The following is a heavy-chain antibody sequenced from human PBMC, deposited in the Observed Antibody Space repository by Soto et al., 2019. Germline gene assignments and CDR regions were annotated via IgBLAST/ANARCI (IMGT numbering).Heavy chain of an antibody. CDR1: GFTFSSYA. CDR2: ISYDGSNK. V-gene: IGHV3-30-3*01. CDR3: ARGVGLWVGVMDV. D-gene: IGHD3-10*01. Sequence: QVQLVESGGGVVQPGRSLRLSCAASGFTFSSYAMHWVRQAPGKGLEWVAVISYDGSNKYYADSVKGRFTISRDNTKNTLYLQRNSLRAEDTAVYYCARGVGLWVGVMDVWGQGTTVTVSS. J-gene: IGHJ6*02.